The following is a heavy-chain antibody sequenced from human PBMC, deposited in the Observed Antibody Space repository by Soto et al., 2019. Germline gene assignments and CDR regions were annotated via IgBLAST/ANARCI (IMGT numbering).Heavy chain of an antibody. Sequence: QVQLVESGGGVVQPGRSLRLSCAASGFTFSSYAMHWVRQAPGKGLEWVAVISYDGSNKYYADSVKGRFTISRDNSKNTLYLQMNSLRAEDTAVYYCARERMHRALHYGMDVWGQGTTVTVSS. CDR2: ISYDGSNK. CDR3: ARERMHRALHYGMDV. V-gene: IGHV3-30-3*01. D-gene: IGHD2-15*01. CDR1: GFTFSSYA. J-gene: IGHJ6*02.